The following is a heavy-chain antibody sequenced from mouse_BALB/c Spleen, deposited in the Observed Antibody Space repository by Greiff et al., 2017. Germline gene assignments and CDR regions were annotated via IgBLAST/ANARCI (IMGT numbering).Heavy chain of an antibody. CDR3: ARDEDYYGSRGFAY. CDR1: GFSLTGYG. V-gene: IGHV2-6-7*01. J-gene: IGHJ3*01. D-gene: IGHD1-1*01. Sequence: VQGVESGPGLVAPSQSLSITCTVSGFSLTGYGVNWVRQPPGKGLEWLGMIWGDGSTDYNSALKSRLSISKDNSKSQVFLKMNSLQTDDTARYYCARDEDYYGSRGFAYWGQGTLVTVSA. CDR2: IWGDGST.